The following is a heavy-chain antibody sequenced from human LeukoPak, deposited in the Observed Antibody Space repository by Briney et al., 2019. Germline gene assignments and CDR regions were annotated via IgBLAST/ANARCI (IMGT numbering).Heavy chain of an antibody. J-gene: IGHJ4*02. CDR3: ARGGVRGYSYGLHTTLGV. CDR1: GGCFSGYY. V-gene: IGHV4-34*01. D-gene: IGHD5-18*01. CDR2: INHSGST. Sequence: SETLSLTCAVYGGCFSGYYWSWIRQPPGKGLEWIGEINHSGSTNYNPSLKSRVTISVDTSKNQFSLKLSSVTAADTAVYYCARGGVRGYSYGLHTTLGVWGQGTLVTVSS.